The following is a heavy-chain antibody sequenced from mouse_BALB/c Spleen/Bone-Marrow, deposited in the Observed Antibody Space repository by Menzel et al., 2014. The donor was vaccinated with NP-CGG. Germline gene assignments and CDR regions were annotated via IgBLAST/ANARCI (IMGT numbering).Heavy chain of an antibody. Sequence: VQLQQSGAELVKPGASVKLSCTASVFNIKDTYMHWVKQRPEQGLERIGRIDPANGNTKYDPKFQGKATITADTSSNTAYLQLSSLTSEDTAVYYCARWEYYAMDYWGQGTSVTASS. CDR3: ARWEYYAMDY. D-gene: IGHD4-1*01. V-gene: IGHV14-3*02. CDR1: VFNIKDTY. J-gene: IGHJ4*01. CDR2: IDPANGNT.